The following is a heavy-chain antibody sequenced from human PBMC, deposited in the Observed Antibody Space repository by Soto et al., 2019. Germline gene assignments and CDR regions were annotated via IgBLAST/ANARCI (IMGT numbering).Heavy chain of an antibody. CDR2: IDPEDGKT. CDR3: ASGAPRATFDY. J-gene: IGHJ4*02. V-gene: IGHV1-24*01. CDR1: GYTLTELS. Sequence: ALVKVYWKVFGYTLTELSMHWVRQAPGKGLEWMGWIDPEDGKTKYAQKFQGRVTMTRDTSADTAYMELSSLRSEDTAVYYCASGAPRATFDYWGQGTLVTVSS. D-gene: IGHD2-15*01.